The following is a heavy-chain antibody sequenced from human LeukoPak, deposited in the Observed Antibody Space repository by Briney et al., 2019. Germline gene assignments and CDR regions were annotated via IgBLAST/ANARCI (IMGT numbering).Heavy chain of an antibody. Sequence: SETLSLTCTVSGYSISSGYYWGWIRQPPGKGLEWIGYIYYSGSTNYNPSLKSRVTISVDTSKNQFSLKLSSVTAADTAVYYCASSSSWYYFDYWGQGTLVTVSS. CDR3: ASSSSWYYFDY. CDR1: GYSISSGYY. V-gene: IGHV4-61*01. D-gene: IGHD6-13*01. J-gene: IGHJ4*02. CDR2: IYYSGST.